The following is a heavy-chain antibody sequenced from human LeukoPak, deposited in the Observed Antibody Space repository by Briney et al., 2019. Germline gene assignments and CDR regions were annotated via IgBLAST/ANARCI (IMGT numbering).Heavy chain of an antibody. V-gene: IGHV1-18*01. CDR1: GYTFTSYG. CDR2: ISAYNGNT. CDR3: AREYGSGSYQGVFSY. D-gene: IGHD3-10*01. Sequence: GASVKVSCKASGYTFTSYGISWVRQAPGQGLEWMGWISAYNGNTNYAQKLQGRVTMTTDTSTSTAYMELRSLRSDDTAVYYCAREYGSGSYQGVFSYWGQGTLVTVSS. J-gene: IGHJ4*02.